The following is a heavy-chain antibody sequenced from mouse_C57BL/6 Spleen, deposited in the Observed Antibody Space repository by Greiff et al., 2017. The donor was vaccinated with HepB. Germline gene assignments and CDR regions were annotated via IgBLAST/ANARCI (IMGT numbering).Heavy chain of an antibody. D-gene: IGHD2-3*01. V-gene: IGHV1-18*01. CDR2: INPNNGGT. J-gene: IGHJ1*03. CDR3: ARRWPLREGYFDV. Sequence: EVQLQQSGPELVKPGASVKIPCKASGYTFTDYNMDWVKQSHGKSLEWIGDINPNNGGTIYNQKFKGKATLTVDTSSSTAYMELRSLTSEDTAVYYCARRWPLREGYFDVWGTGTTVTVSS. CDR1: GYTFTDYN.